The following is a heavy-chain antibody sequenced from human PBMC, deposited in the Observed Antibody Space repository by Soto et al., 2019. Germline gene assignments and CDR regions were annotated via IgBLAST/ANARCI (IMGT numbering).Heavy chain of an antibody. CDR2: INPNSGGT. D-gene: IGHD6-13*01. CDR3: ARDQVQLEAAAGIRNSYNGMAV. V-gene: IGHV1-2*04. CDR1: GYTFTVYY. J-gene: IGHJ6*04. Sequence: SVKVYCKTVGYTFTVYYMRRVRQANGQGLEWMGWINPNSGGTNYAQKFQGWVTMTRDTSISTAYMELSRLRSDDTAVYYCARDQVQLEAAAGIRNSYNGMAVRGKRTTVTVSS.